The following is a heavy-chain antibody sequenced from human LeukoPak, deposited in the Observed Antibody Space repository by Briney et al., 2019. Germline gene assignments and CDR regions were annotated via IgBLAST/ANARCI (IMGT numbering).Heavy chain of an antibody. Sequence: PGGSLRLSFAASGFTFTTFTMNWVRQAPGKGLEWVSSISTSNTFIYYADSVKGRFTISRDNANNSLYLQMNDLRVEDTAVYYCARDSGPLFDPWGHGTLVTVSS. CDR1: GFTFTTFT. CDR3: ARDSGPLFDP. J-gene: IGHJ5*02. D-gene: IGHD7-27*01. CDR2: ISTSNTFI. V-gene: IGHV3-21*01.